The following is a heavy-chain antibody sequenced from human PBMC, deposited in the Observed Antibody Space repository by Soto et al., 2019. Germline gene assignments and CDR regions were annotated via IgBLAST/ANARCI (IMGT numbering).Heavy chain of an antibody. CDR3: ARDNPHCSGGSCYSGHWFDP. Sequence: EVQLVESGGGLVQPGGSLRLSCAASGFTFSSYWMSWVRQAPGKGLEWVANIKQDGSEIYYVDSVKGRFTISRDNAKNSLYLQMNSLRAEDTAVYYCARDNPHCSGGSCYSGHWFDPWGQGTLVTVSS. CDR2: IKQDGSEI. CDR1: GFTFSSYW. V-gene: IGHV3-7*01. D-gene: IGHD2-15*01. J-gene: IGHJ5*02.